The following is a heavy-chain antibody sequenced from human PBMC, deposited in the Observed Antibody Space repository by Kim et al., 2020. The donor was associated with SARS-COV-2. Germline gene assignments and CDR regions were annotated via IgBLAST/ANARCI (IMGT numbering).Heavy chain of an antibody. Sequence: GGSLRLSCVASGFTFGIYAMTWVRQAPGKGLEWVSVISGGGVNKYYADSVRGRFTISRDNSKNTLFLQMNSLRDEDTALYYCAKEVVRGDYYHYYYYG. J-gene: IGHJ6*01. CDR2: ISGGGVNK. CDR3: AKEVVRGDYYHYYYYG. V-gene: IGHV3-23*01. D-gene: IGHD3-22*01. CDR1: GFTFGIYA.